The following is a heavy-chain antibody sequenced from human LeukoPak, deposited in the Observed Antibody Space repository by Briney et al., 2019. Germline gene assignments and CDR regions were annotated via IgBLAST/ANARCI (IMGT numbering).Heavy chain of an antibody. J-gene: IGHJ5*02. CDR1: GFTFSSYG. CDR2: IWYDGSNK. Sequence: QTGGSLRLSCAASGFTFSSYGMHWVRQAPGKGLEWVAVIWYDGSNKYYADSVKGRFTISRDNSKNTLYLQMNSLRAEDTAVYYCAREAFSSSWYSGLFDPWGQGTLVTVSS. CDR3: AREAFSSSWYSGLFDP. D-gene: IGHD6-13*01. V-gene: IGHV3-33*01.